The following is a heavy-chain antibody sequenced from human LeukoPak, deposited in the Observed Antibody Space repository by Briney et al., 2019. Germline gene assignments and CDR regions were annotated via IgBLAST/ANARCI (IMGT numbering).Heavy chain of an antibody. Sequence: ASVKVSCKASGYTFTSYGISWVRQAPGQGLEWMGWISAYNGNTNYAQKLQGRVAMTTDTSTSTAYMELRSLRSDDTAVYYCARDYGPRVVVTKVALDYWGQGTLVTVSS. D-gene: IGHD3-22*01. CDR2: ISAYNGNT. CDR3: ARDYGPRVVVTKVALDY. CDR1: GYTFTSYG. V-gene: IGHV1-18*01. J-gene: IGHJ4*02.